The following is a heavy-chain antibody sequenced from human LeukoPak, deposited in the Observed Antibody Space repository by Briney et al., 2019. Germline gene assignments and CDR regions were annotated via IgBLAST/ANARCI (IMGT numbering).Heavy chain of an antibody. Sequence: GRSLRLSCAASGFTFDDYAMHWVRQAPGKGLEWVSGISWNSGSIGYADSVKGRFTISRDNAKNSLYLQMNSLRAEDMALYYCAEAFRGDYYYMDVWGKGTTVTVSS. CDR2: ISWNSGSI. J-gene: IGHJ6*03. V-gene: IGHV3-9*03. CDR3: AEAFRGDYYYMDV. CDR1: GFTFDDYA. D-gene: IGHD3-3*02.